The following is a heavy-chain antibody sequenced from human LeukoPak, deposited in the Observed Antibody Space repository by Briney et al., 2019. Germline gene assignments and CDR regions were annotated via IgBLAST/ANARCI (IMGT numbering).Heavy chain of an antibody. J-gene: IGHJ4*02. Sequence: GGSLRLSCAASGFTFSDYSMNWVRQAPGRGLEWVASVNTVSSYIYYADSMRGRFTISRDNAKNSLFLQMNSLRAEDTAVYYCAGGPEQQLVSLGDWGQGTLVTVSS. D-gene: IGHD6-13*01. V-gene: IGHV3-21*01. CDR2: VNTVSSYI. CDR3: AGGPEQQLVSLGD. CDR1: GFTFSDYS.